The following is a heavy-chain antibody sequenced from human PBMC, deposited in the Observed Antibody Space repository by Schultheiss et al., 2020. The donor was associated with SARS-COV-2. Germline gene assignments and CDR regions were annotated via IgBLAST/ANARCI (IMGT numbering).Heavy chain of an antibody. J-gene: IGHJ4*01. CDR2: SYYSGST. D-gene: IGHD6-19*01. CDR1: GGSVSSGSYS. CDR3: ARPGIGWETYYFDL. Sequence: SETLSLTCTVSGGSVSSGSYSWNWIRQPPGKGLEWIGYSYYSGSTNYNPSLKSRVTISVDTSKNQFSLKLTSVTAADTAVYYCARPGIGWETYYFDLWGQGTLVTVSS. V-gene: IGHV4-61*01.